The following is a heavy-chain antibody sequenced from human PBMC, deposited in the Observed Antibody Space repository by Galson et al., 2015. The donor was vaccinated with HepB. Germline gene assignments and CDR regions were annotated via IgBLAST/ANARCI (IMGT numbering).Heavy chain of an antibody. J-gene: IGHJ4*02. D-gene: IGHD3-10*01. CDR1: GYTFTDYY. V-gene: IGHV1-2*06. CDR3: VRASSHYPAGDS. Sequence: SVKVSCKGSGYTFTDYYLHWVRQAPGQGFEWMGRTNPKSRGTNFAQKFQGRVTMTRDITIRTAYMELSRLKSDDTALYFCVRASSHYPAGDSWGQGTLVTVSS. CDR2: TNPKSRGT.